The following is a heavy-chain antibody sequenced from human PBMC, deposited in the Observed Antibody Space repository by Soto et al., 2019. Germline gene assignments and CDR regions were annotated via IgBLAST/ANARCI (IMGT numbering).Heavy chain of an antibody. CDR2: IKQDGSEK. CDR1: GFTFSSYW. Sequence: GGSLRLSCAASGFTFSSYWMSWVRQAPGKGLEWVANIKQDGSEKYYVDSVKGRLTISRDNAKNSLYLQMNSLRAEDTAVYYCARTSMVRGVITAYYYYGMDVWGQGTTVTVSS. CDR3: ARTSMVRGVITAYYYYGMDV. D-gene: IGHD3-10*01. V-gene: IGHV3-7*05. J-gene: IGHJ6*02.